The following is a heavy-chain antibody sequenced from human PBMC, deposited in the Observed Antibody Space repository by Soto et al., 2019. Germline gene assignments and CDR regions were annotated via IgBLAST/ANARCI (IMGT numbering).Heavy chain of an antibody. CDR3: ARVGAMATTPRDFDY. D-gene: IGHD5-12*01. J-gene: IGHJ4*02. CDR2: INAGNGNT. V-gene: IGHV1-3*01. CDR1: GYTFTSYA. Sequence: QVQLVQSGAEVKKPGASVKVSCKASGYTFTSYAMHWVRQAPGQRLEWMGWINAGNGNTKYSQKFQGRVTITRDTSASTAYMELSSLRSEDTAVYYCARVGAMATTPRDFDYWGQGPLVTVSS.